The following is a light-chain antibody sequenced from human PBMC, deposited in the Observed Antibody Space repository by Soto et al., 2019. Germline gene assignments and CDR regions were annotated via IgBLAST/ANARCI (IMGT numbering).Light chain of an antibody. J-gene: IGKJ5*01. Sequence: EIVVTQSPGTLSLSPGERATLSCRASQSVSSSYLVWYQQKPGQAPRLLIYGASIRATGIPDRFSGSGSGTDFTLTISRLEPEDFAVYYCQHYGSSHSNTFGQGTRLEIK. CDR3: QHYGSSHSNT. CDR2: GAS. V-gene: IGKV3-20*01. CDR1: QSVSSSY.